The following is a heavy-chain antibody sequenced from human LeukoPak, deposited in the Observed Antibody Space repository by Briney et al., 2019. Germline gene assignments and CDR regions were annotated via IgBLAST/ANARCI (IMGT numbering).Heavy chain of an antibody. CDR3: AILTGDLFDY. Sequence: GGSLRLSCAASGFTFSSYAMHWVRQAPGKGLEWVAVISYDGSNKYYADSVKGRFTISRDNSKNTLYLQMNSLRAEDTAVYYCAILTGDLFDYWGQGTLVTVSS. CDR1: GFTFSSYA. J-gene: IGHJ4*02. CDR2: ISYDGSNK. V-gene: IGHV3-30-3*01. D-gene: IGHD7-27*01.